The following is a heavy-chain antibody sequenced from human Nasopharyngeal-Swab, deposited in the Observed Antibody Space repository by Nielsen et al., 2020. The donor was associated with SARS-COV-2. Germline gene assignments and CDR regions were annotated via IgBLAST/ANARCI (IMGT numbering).Heavy chain of an antibody. CDR1: GGSISSSSYY. D-gene: IGHD2-2*01. CDR2: IYYSGST. J-gene: IGHJ2*01. Sequence: SETLSLTCTVSGGSISSSSYYWGWIRQPPGKGLEWFGSIYYSGSTYYNPSLKSRATISVDTSKNQFSLKLSSVTAADTAVYYCASPIVVVPAASYWYFDLWGRGTLVTVSS. V-gene: IGHV4-39*01. CDR3: ASPIVVVPAASYWYFDL.